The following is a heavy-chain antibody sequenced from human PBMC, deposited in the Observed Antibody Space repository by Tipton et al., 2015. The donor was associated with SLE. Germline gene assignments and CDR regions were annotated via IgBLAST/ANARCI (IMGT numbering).Heavy chain of an antibody. D-gene: IGHD3-9*01. CDR1: GYTFTSYD. V-gene: IGHV1-8*01. Sequence: QLVQSGAEVKKPGASVKVSCKASGYTFTSYDINWVRQATGQGLEWMGWMNPNSGNTGYAQKFQGRVTMARNTSISTAYMELSSLRSEDTAVYYCARDITISGGPDAFDIWGQGTMVTVSS. CDR3: ARDITISGGPDAFDI. CDR2: MNPNSGNT. J-gene: IGHJ3*02.